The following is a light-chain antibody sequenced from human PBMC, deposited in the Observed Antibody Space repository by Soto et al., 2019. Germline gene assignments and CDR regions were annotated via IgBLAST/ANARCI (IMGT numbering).Light chain of an antibody. V-gene: IGLV2-14*01. J-gene: IGLJ1*01. CDR1: SSDVGGYNY. Sequence: QSVLTQPASVSGSPGQSITISCTGTSSDVGGYNYVSWYQQHPGKAPKLMIYAVTDRPSGVSSRFSGSKSGNTASLTISGLQAEDEVDYYCSSYTSSSTLFGTGTKVTV. CDR3: SSYTSSSTL. CDR2: AVT.